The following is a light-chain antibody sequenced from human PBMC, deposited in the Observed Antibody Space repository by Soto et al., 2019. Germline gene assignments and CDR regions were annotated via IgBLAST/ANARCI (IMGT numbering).Light chain of an antibody. J-gene: IGKJ1*01. Sequence: ETVLTQSPGTLSFSPGERATLSCRASQSFSSSYLAWYQQKPGQAPRLLIYGASSRATGIPDRFSGSGSGTDFTLTISRLEPEDFAVYYCQQYGDSPRTFGQGTKV. CDR2: GAS. V-gene: IGKV3-20*01. CDR3: QQYGDSPRT. CDR1: QSFSSSY.